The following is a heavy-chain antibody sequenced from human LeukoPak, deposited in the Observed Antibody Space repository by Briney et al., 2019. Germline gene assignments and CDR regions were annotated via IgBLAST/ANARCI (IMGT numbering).Heavy chain of an antibody. CDR2: FDPEDGEDGGT. V-gene: IGHV1-24*01. CDR1: GYSLLEVA. Sequence: GASVKVSCKVSGYSLLEVAMHWVRQAPGKGLEWVGSFDPEDGEDGGTHYGQQFQGRVTMTEDASTDTAYMELNSLRSEDTAVYYCAMTDRYAGRPFDYWGQGTLVTVSS. J-gene: IGHJ4*02. D-gene: IGHD1-1*01. CDR3: AMTDRYAGRPFDY.